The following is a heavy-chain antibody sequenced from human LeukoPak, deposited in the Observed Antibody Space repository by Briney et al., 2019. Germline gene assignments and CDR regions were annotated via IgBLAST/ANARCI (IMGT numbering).Heavy chain of an antibody. CDR2: IYYSGST. CDR3: ARGLDTYGYSY. Sequence: SETLSLTCTVSGVSISSGDYDWSLIRQPPGKGLEWIAYIYYSGSTYYNPSLKSRVTISVDTSKNQFSLKLSSVTAADTALYYCARGLDTYGYSYWGQGTLVTVSS. V-gene: IGHV4-30-4*08. CDR1: GVSISSGDYD. J-gene: IGHJ4*02. D-gene: IGHD5-18*01.